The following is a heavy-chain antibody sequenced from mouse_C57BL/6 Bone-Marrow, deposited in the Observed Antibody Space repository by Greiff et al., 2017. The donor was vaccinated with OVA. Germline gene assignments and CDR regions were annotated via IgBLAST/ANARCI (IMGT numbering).Heavy chain of an antibody. CDR3: ETDN. J-gene: IGHJ2*01. CDR1: GYTFTSYW. CDR2: IYPSDSET. Sequence: QVQLQQPGAELVRPGSSVKLSCKASGYTFTSYWMDWVKQRPGQGLEWIGNIYPSDSETHYNQKFTDKETLTVDKSYSTAYMQLSRLTSEDSAVYYWETDNWGKGSTLTVTS. V-gene: IGHV1-61*01.